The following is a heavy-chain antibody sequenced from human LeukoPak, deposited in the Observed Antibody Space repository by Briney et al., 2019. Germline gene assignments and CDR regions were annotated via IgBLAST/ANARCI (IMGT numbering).Heavy chain of an antibody. CDR1: GFTFSSYW. J-gene: IGHJ3*02. CDR3: ARENTEYYDSSLGAFDI. CDR2: IKQDGSEK. Sequence: GGSLRLSCAASGFTFSSYWVSWVRQAPGKGLEWVANIKQDGSEKYYVDSVKGRFTISRDNAKNSLYLQMNSLRAEDTAVYYCARENTEYYDSSLGAFDIWGQGTMVTVSS. V-gene: IGHV3-7*01. D-gene: IGHD3-22*01.